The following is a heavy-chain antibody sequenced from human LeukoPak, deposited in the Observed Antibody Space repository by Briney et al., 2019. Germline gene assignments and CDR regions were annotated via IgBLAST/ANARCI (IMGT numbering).Heavy chain of an antibody. D-gene: IGHD2-15*01. J-gene: IGHJ6*02. V-gene: IGHV3-30*18. CDR1: GFTFSSYG. Sequence: GGSLRLSCAASGFTFSSYGMHWVRQAPGKGLEWVAVISYDGSNKYYADSVKGRFTISRDNSKNTLYLQMNSLRAEDTAVYYCAKDRIGVDVWGQGTTVTVSS. CDR2: ISYDGSNK. CDR3: AKDRIGVDV.